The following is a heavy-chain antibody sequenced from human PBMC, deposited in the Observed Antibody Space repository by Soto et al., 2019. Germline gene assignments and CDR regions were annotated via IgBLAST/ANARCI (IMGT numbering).Heavy chain of an antibody. CDR3: AKGRYDFWSPYYFDS. J-gene: IGHJ4*02. V-gene: IGHV3-9*01. Sequence: GGSLRLSCVGTGLNFDDFAMHWVRQAPGKGLEWVSGITWNSRVLAYADSVKGRFTISRDNARNSLYPQMDSLRDEDTALYYCAKGRYDFWSPYYFDSWGQGTLVTVSS. D-gene: IGHD3-3*01. CDR2: ITWNSRVL. CDR1: GLNFDDFA.